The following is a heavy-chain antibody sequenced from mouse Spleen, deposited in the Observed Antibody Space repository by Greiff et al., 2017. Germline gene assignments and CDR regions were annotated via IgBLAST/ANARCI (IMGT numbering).Heavy chain of an antibody. Sequence: VKVVESGAELVKPGASVKISCKASGYAFSSYWMNWVKQRPGKGLEWIGQIYPGDGDTNYNGKFKGKATLTADKSSSTAYMQLSSLTSEDSAVYFCARDDYDPAYWGQGTLVTVSA. J-gene: IGHJ3*01. D-gene: IGHD2-4*01. CDR1: GYAFSSYW. V-gene: IGHV1-80*01. CDR3: ARDDYDPAY. CDR2: IYPGDGDT.